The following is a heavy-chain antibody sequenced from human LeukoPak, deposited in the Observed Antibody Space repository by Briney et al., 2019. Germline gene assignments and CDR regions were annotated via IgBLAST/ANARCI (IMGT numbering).Heavy chain of an antibody. J-gene: IGHJ4*02. CDR2: ISSSSGTI. CDR1: GFTFSSYN. Sequence: GSLRLSCAASGFTFSSYNLNWVRQAPGKGLEWVSYISSSSGTIFYADSVKGRFTISRDNAKNSLYLQMNSLRAEDTAVYYCARGGDPDYWGQGTLVTVSS. V-gene: IGHV3-48*04. D-gene: IGHD2-21*02. CDR3: ARGGDPDY.